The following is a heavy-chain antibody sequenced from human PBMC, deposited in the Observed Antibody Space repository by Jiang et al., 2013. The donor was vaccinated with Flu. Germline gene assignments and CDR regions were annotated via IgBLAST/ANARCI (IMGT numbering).Heavy chain of an antibody. V-gene: IGHV4-34*01. CDR3: ATPRPLSGFHTLDY. Sequence: LLKPSETLSLTCTVYGGSFSGYYWSWIRQPPGKGLEWIGEINHSGSTNYNPSLKSRVTISVDTSKNQFSLKLSSVTAADTAVYYCATPRPLSGFHTLDYWGQGTLVTVSS. D-gene: IGHD3-22*01. J-gene: IGHJ4*02. CDR2: INHSGST. CDR1: GGSFSGYY.